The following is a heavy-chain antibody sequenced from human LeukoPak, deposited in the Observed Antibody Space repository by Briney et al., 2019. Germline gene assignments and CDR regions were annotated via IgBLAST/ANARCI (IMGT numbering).Heavy chain of an antibody. CDR1: GFTFSNNA. V-gene: IGHV3-23*01. CDR3: ATGEGIAAAQGLWYFDY. D-gene: IGHD6-13*01. J-gene: IGHJ4*02. Sequence: GGTLRLSCAASGFTFSNNAMSWVRQAPGKGLEWVSAVNGSGVVTHYAASVRGRFTISRDNPKNTLYLEMNSLRAEDTAVYYCATGEGIAAAQGLWYFDYWGQGTLVTVSS. CDR2: VNGSGVVT.